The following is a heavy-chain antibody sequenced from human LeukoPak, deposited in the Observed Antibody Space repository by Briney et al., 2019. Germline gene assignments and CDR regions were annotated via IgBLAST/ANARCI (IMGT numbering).Heavy chain of an antibody. CDR2: IKQDGSEK. Sequence: GESLRLSCATSGFTFSAYWMSWVRQAPGKGLEWVANIKQDGSEKYYVDSVKGRFTISRDNAKNSLYLQMNSLRAEYTAVYYCARDWRTSHCYLYWGQGTLVTVSS. CDR3: ARDWRTSHCYLY. D-gene: IGHD2-21*02. V-gene: IGHV3-7*01. CDR1: GFTFSAYW. J-gene: IGHJ4*02.